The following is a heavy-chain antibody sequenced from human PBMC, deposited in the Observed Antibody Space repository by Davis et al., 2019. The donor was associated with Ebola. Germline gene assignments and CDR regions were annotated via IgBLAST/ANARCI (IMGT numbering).Heavy chain of an antibody. CDR1: GFTFTDYY. D-gene: IGHD3-10*01. V-gene: IGHV3-11*04. CDR3: ARGGGRGIYYYYGMDV. CDR2: ISSSGSTI. J-gene: IGHJ6*02. Sequence: GESLKISCAASGFTFTDYYMSWIRQAPGKGLEWVSYISSSGSTIYYADSVKGRFTISRDNAKNSLYLQMNSLRAEDTAVYYCARGGGRGIYYYYGMDVWGQGTTVTVSS.